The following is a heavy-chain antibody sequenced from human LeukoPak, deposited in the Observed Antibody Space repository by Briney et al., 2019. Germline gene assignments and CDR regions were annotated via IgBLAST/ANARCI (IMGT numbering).Heavy chain of an antibody. D-gene: IGHD3-10*01. Sequence: SETLSLTCAVYGGSFSSYYWGWIRQPPGKGLEWIGSIYYSGSTYYNPSLKSRVTISVDTSKNQFSLKLSSVTAADTAVYYCARGFGSGSYHFDYWGQGTLVTVSS. CDR3: ARGFGSGSYHFDY. CDR2: IYYSGST. J-gene: IGHJ4*02. CDR1: GGSFSSYY. V-gene: IGHV4-39*07.